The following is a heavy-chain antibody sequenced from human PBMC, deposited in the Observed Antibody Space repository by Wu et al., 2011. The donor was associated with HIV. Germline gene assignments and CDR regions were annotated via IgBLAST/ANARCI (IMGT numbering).Heavy chain of an antibody. Sequence: QVQLVQSGAEVKKPGSSVKVSCKASGDTFNNYAISWVRQAPGQGLEWMGRIIPIFGATNSAQKFRGRVTISADDSTSTVYMEVGSLRLDDTAVYYCARPSGAYSGHVWHFMDVWGKGTTVTVSS. CDR1: GDTFNNYA. CDR2: IIPIFGAT. CDR3: ARPSGAYSGHVWHFMDV. J-gene: IGHJ6*03. V-gene: IGHV1-69*15. D-gene: IGHD5-12*01.